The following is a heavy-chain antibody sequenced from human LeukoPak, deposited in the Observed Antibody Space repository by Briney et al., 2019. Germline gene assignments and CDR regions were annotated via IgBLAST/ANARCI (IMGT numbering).Heavy chain of an antibody. CDR3: AGDSSGGDAFDS. Sequence: GGSLRLSCAASGFTFSSYEMNWVRQAPGKGLEWVSYISSSDSTFYHADSVMGRFTISRDNSKNSLYLQMNSLRAEDTAVYYCAGDSSGGDAFDSWGQGTMVTVSS. J-gene: IGHJ3*02. CDR1: GFTFSSYE. CDR2: ISSSDSTF. D-gene: IGHD2-15*01. V-gene: IGHV3-48*03.